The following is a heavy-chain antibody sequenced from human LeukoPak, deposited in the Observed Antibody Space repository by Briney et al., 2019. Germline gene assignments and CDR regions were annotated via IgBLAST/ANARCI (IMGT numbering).Heavy chain of an antibody. J-gene: IGHJ4*02. V-gene: IGHV1-18*01. Sequence: ASVKVSCKASGYTFTSYGISWVRQAPGQGLEWMGWISAYNGNTNYAQKLQGRVTMTTDTSTSTAYMELRGLRSDDTAVYYCARDWAGYYYGSGSYYWGQGTLVTVSS. CDR2: ISAYNGNT. CDR1: GYTFTSYG. CDR3: ARDWAGYYYGSGSYY. D-gene: IGHD3-10*01.